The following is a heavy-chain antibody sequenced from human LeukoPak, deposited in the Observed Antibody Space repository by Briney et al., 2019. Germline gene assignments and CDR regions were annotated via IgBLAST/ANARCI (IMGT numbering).Heavy chain of an antibody. CDR2: IKSKTDGGTT. CDR3: TTAPRGYSYGSDY. D-gene: IGHD5-18*01. Sequence: GGSLRLSCAASGFTFSNAWVSWVPQAPGKGLEWVGRIKSKTDGGTTDYAAPVKGRFTISRDDSKNTLYLQMNSLKTEDTAVYYCTTAPRGYSYGSDYWGQGTLVTVSS. CDR1: GFTFSNAW. V-gene: IGHV3-15*01. J-gene: IGHJ4*02.